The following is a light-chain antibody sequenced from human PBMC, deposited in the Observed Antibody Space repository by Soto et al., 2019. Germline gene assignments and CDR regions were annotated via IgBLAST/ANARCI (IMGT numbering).Light chain of an antibody. J-gene: IGKJ1*01. Sequence: ESVLTQSPGTLSLSPGERATLSCRASQTVSSSNLAWYQQKPGQAPSLLIYGASSRATGIPDRFSGSGSGTDFTLTISRLEPEDFAVYYCQQYGSSLRTFGQGTKVDIK. CDR1: QTVSSSN. CDR3: QQYGSSLRT. CDR2: GAS. V-gene: IGKV3-20*01.